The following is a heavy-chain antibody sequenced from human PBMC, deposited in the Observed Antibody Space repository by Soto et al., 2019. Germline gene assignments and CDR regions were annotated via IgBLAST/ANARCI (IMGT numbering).Heavy chain of an antibody. Sequence: TLSLTFRVSGGSVSSNIYYWTWIRQHPGKAPELIGHIYYSGSTYYNPSLKSRVTISLDMSKNQFSLKLTSVSAADTAVYYCARGYDYDSGGYLFDYWGQGTLVT. D-gene: IGHD3-22*01. CDR2: IYYSGST. J-gene: IGHJ4*02. V-gene: IGHV4-31*03. CDR3: ARGYDYDSGGYLFDY. CDR1: GGSVSSNIYY.